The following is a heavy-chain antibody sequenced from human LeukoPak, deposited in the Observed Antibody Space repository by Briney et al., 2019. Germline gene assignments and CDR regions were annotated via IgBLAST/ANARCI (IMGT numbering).Heavy chain of an antibody. CDR1: GFSVSSTY. J-gene: IGHJ6*02. Sequence: GGSLRLSCATSGFSVSSTYMSWVRQAPGKGLEWVSVFYSGGTTYYADSVKGRFTISRDNSKNTLSLQMNSLRAEDTAVYYCARDIATIKDYYYYGMDVWGQGTTVTVSS. V-gene: IGHV3-66*01. D-gene: IGHD5-12*01. CDR2: FYSGGTT. CDR3: ARDIATIKDYYYYGMDV.